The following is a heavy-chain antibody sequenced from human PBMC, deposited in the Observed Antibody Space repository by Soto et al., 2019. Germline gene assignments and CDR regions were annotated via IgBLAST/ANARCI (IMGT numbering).Heavy chain of an antibody. CDR1: GFTFSAYV. V-gene: IGHV3-23*01. Sequence: EVQLLESGGGLVQPGGSLRLSCAASGFTFSAYVVSWVRQAPGKGLEWVSAISGGGGDTFYADSVKGRFTISRDNSKNTLYLQMNSLRGEDTAVYYCARPGYYEYIWGSYLDYWGQGTLVTVSS. CDR3: ARPGYYEYIWGSYLDY. CDR2: ISGGGGDT. J-gene: IGHJ4*02. D-gene: IGHD3-16*02.